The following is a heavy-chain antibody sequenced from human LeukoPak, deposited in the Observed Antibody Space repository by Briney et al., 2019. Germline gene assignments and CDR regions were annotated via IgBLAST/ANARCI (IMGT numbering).Heavy chain of an antibody. J-gene: IGHJ4*02. D-gene: IGHD5-18*01. CDR3: ARDLSGYSYGFRGDY. CDR1: GGSISSYY. CDR2: IYTSGST. Sequence: SETLSLTCTVSGGSISSYYWSWIRQPAGKGLEWIGRIYTSGSTNYNPSLKSRVTISVDTSKNQFSLKLSSVTAADTAVYYCARDLSGYSYGFRGDYWGQGTLVTVSS. V-gene: IGHV4-4*07.